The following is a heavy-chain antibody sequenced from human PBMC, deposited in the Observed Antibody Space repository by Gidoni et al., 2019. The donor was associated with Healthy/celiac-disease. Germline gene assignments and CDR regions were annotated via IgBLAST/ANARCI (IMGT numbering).Heavy chain of an antibody. V-gene: IGHV3-66*01. CDR3: AREGYGDYPYFDY. CDR2: IYSGGST. J-gene: IGHJ4*02. CDR1: GFTVSSNY. Sequence: EVQLVESGGGLVQPGGSLRLSCAASGFTVSSNYMSWVRQAPGKGLEWVSVIYSGGSTYYADSVKGRFTISRDNSKNTLYLQMNSLRAEDTAVYYCAREGYGDYPYFDYWGQGTLVTVSS. D-gene: IGHD4-17*01.